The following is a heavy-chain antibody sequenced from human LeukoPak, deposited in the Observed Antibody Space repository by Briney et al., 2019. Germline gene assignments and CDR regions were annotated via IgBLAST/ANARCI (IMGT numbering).Heavy chain of an antibody. D-gene: IGHD1-26*01. Sequence: SETLSLTCAVYGGSFSGYYWSWIRQPPGKGLEWIGEINHSGSTNYNPSLKSRVTISVDTSKNQFSLKLSSVTAADTAVYYCARVPAWELLRFDYWGQGTLVTVSS. CDR3: ARVPAWELLRFDY. CDR2: INHSGST. V-gene: IGHV4-34*01. CDR1: GGSFSGYY. J-gene: IGHJ4*02.